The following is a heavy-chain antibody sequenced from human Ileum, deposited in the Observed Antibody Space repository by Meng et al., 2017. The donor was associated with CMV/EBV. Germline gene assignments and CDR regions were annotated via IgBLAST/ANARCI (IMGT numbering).Heavy chain of an antibody. V-gene: IGHV4-39*07. J-gene: IGHJ4*02. CDR2: VYYSGTT. CDR1: GGSTISSTDY. D-gene: IGHD3-3*01. Sequence: QLRGGGPGLVKPSGTPSRPCSASGGSTISSTDYWGWIRQPQGKGLEWIGSVYYSGTTYYNPSLKSRVNMSIDTSKNRFSLKLSSATAADTAVYYCARNVGFYSSQIAYWGQGALVTASS. CDR3: ARNVGFYSSQIAY.